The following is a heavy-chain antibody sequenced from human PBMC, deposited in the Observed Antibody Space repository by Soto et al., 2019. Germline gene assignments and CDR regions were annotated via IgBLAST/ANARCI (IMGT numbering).Heavy chain of an antibody. V-gene: IGHV4-34*01. CDR1: GGSFCGYY. J-gene: IGHJ4*02. D-gene: IGHD2-8*02. CDR2: LNLSGST. CDR3: ARGMTPPGAPAWYYFDS. Sequence: SETMSITCAVYGGSFCGYYWSWIRQHPGQGLEWIGGLNLSGSTNYNPSLKSRVTMSADVSKNQFSLRLTSVTAADTALYYCARGMTPPGAPAWYYFDSWGQGTLVTVSS.